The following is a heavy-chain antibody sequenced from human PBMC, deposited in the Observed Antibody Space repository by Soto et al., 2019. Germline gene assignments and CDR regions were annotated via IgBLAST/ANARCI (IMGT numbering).Heavy chain of an antibody. CDR1: GYTFTNYG. CDR2: INVYNGNT. J-gene: IGHJ5*02. D-gene: IGHD3-10*02. CDR3: ARGLGSGSYYNQYNWFDP. Sequence: QVQLVQSGGEVKKPGASVKVSCKASGYTFTNYGISWVRQAPGQGLEWMGWINVYNGNTKYAQKVQGRVTMTIDTSTSTAYMELRSLRSDDTAVYYCARGLGSGSYYNQYNWFDPWGQGTLVTVSS. V-gene: IGHV1-18*01.